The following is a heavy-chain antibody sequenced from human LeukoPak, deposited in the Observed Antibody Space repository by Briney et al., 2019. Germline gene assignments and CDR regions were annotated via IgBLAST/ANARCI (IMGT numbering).Heavy chain of an antibody. Sequence: SETLSLTCTVSGGSISSGDYYWSWIRQPPGKGLEWIGYIYYSGSTYYNPSLKSRAIISVDTSKNQFSLKLSSVTAADTAVYYCARALRGYSYGYYFDYWGQGTLVTVSS. V-gene: IGHV4-30-4*01. CDR3: ARALRGYSYGYYFDY. J-gene: IGHJ4*02. CDR1: GGSISSGDYY. CDR2: IYYSGST. D-gene: IGHD5-18*01.